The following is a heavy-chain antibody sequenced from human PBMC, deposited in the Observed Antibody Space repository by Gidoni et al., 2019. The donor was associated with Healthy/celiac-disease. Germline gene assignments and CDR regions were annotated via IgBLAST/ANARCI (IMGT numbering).Heavy chain of an antibody. Sequence: QVQLVESGGGVVQPGRSLRLSCAASGFTFSSYGMHWVRQAPGKGLEWVAVISYDGSNKYYADSVKGRFTISRDNSKNTRYLQMNSLRAEDTAVYYCAKEWLILYYYGSGSYYPGAFDIWGQGTMVTVSS. D-gene: IGHD3-10*01. CDR2: ISYDGSNK. V-gene: IGHV3-30*18. J-gene: IGHJ3*02. CDR3: AKEWLILYYYGSGSYYPGAFDI. CDR1: GFTFSSYG.